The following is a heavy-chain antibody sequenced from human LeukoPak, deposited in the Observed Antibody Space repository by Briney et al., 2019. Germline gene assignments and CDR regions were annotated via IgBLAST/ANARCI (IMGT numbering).Heavy chain of an antibody. CDR1: GGSISSSIYY. CDR3: AREMTGYLDEFDAFDI. Sequence: SETLSLTCIVSGGSISSSIYYWAWIRQPPGKGLEWIGYIYHSGSTYYNPSLKSRVTISADRSKNQFSLKLSSVTAADTAVYYCAREMTGYLDEFDAFDIWGQGTMVTVSS. CDR2: IYHSGST. V-gene: IGHV4-30-2*01. D-gene: IGHD3-9*01. J-gene: IGHJ3*02.